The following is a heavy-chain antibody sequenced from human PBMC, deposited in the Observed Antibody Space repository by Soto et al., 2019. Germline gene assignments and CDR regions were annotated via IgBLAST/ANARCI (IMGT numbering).Heavy chain of an antibody. CDR3: ARGIASTSLVSFDV. CDR1: GFSFSTSI. CDR2: ISSTSTNI. D-gene: IGHD1-1*01. Sequence: PGGSLRLSCVASGFSFSTSIMHWVRQAPGKGLEWIATISSTSTNIYYAGSVKGRFSISRDNPKNSLFLQMNSLRAEVMAVYYCARGIASTSLVSFDVWGQGIMVTVS. V-gene: IGHV3-21*04. J-gene: IGHJ3*01.